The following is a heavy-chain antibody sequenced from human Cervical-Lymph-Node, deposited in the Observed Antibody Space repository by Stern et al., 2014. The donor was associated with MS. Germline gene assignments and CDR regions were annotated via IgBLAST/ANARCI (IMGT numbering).Heavy chain of an antibody. Sequence: ELQLVESGGGLVQPGRSLRLSCAVSGFTFDDYAMHWVRQAPGKGLEWVSGVSWNSDTIDYAESVKGRFTISRDNAKNSLYLRMSSLRAEDTAFYFCAKGEASSITIAGTGIDYWGQGTLVTVS. CDR2: VSWNSDTI. CDR1: GFTFDDYA. J-gene: IGHJ4*02. CDR3: AKGEASSITIAGTGIDY. V-gene: IGHV3-9*01. D-gene: IGHD6-13*01.